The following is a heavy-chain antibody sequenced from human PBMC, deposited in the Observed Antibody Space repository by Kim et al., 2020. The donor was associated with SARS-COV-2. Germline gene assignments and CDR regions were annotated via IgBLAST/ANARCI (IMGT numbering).Heavy chain of an antibody. J-gene: IGHJ6*02. D-gene: IGHD5-12*01. V-gene: IGHV1-3*01. Sequence: ASVNVSCKASGYTFTSYAMHWVRQAPGQRLEWMGWINAGNGNTKYSQKFQGRVTITRDTSASTAYMELSSLRSEDTAVYYCARDPEEMATISDYYYGMDVWGQGTTVTVSS. CDR2: INAGNGNT. CDR3: ARDPEEMATISDYYYGMDV. CDR1: GYTFTSYA.